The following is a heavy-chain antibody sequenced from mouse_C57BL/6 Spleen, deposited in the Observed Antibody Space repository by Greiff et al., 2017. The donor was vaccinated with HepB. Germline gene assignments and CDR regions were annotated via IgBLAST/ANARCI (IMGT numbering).Heavy chain of an antibody. D-gene: IGHD2-4*01. J-gene: IGHJ4*01. CDR3: VYDYEDAMDY. V-gene: IGHV10-1*01. Sequence: DVMLVESGGGLVQPKGSLKLSCAASGFSFNTYAMNWVRQAPGKGLEWVARIRSKSNNYATYYADSVKDRFTISRDDSESMLYLQMNNLKTEDTAMYYCVYDYEDAMDYWGQGTSVTVSS. CDR2: IRSKSNNYAT. CDR1: GFSFNTYA.